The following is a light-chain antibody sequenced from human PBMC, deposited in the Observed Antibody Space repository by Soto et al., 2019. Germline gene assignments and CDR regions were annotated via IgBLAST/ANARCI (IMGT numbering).Light chain of an antibody. CDR1: SSNIGSNT. Sequence: QSVLIQPPSVSGTPGQSVTISCSGSSSNIGSNTVNWYQQFPGTAPKLLIYTNNQRPSGVPDRFSGSKSGTSASLVISGLQSEDEADYYCAAWDDSPGRVFGGGTKLT. V-gene: IGLV1-44*01. J-gene: IGLJ3*02. CDR2: TNN. CDR3: AAWDDSPGRV.